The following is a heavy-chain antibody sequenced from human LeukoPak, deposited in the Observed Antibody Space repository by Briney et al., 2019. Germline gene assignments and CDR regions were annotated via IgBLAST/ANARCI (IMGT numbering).Heavy chain of an antibody. CDR2: ISSSSSYI. Sequence: GGSLRLSCAASGFTFSSYSMNWVRQAPGKGLEWVSSISSSSSYIYYADSVKGRFTISRDNAKNSLYLQMNSLRAEDTAVYYCARDLTSIAAASLPYCFDYWGQGTLVTVSS. J-gene: IGHJ4*02. V-gene: IGHV3-21*01. CDR1: GFTFSSYS. D-gene: IGHD6-13*01. CDR3: ARDLTSIAAASLPYCFDY.